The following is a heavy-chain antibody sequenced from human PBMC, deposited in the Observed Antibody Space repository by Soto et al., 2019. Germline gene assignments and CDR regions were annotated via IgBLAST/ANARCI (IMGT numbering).Heavy chain of an antibody. J-gene: IGHJ6*02. CDR1: GFTFSSYL. Sequence: GGSLRLSCAASGFTFSSYLMSWVRPAPGKGLEWVANIKQDGSEKYYVDSVKGRFTISRDNAKNSLYLQMNSLRAEDTAVYYCARENYYYYGMDVWGQGTTVTVSS. CDR2: IKQDGSEK. V-gene: IGHV3-7*05. CDR3: ARENYYYYGMDV.